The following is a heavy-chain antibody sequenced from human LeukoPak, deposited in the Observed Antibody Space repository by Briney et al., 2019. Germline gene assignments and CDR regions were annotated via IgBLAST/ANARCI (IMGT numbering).Heavy chain of an antibody. D-gene: IGHD3-10*02. J-gene: IGHJ4*02. Sequence: SGTLSLTCTVSGGSINSGRYYWGWIRQSPGMGLEWIGIIHSTGGTRYNPSLKSRVTISVDTSNNQFSLTLNSVTAADSAVYYCARSTLEDVRPIPSPMSLDFWGQGTLVTVSS. CDR3: ARSTLEDVRPIPSPMSLDF. CDR2: IHSTGGT. CDR1: GGSINSGRYY. V-gene: IGHV4-39*01.